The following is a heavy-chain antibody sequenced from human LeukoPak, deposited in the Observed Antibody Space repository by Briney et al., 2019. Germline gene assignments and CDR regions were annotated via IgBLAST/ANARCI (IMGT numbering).Heavy chain of an antibody. J-gene: IGHJ4*02. D-gene: IGHD2-2*01. CDR2: IYYSGST. CDR3: ARDGRGLVGY. V-gene: IGHV4-39*07. Sequence: SETLSLTCTVSGGSISSSSYYWGWIRQPPGKGLEWIGSIYYSGSTYYNPSLKSRVTISVDTSKNQFSLKLSSVTAADTAVYYCARDGRGLVGYWGQGTLVTVSS. CDR1: GGSISSSSYY.